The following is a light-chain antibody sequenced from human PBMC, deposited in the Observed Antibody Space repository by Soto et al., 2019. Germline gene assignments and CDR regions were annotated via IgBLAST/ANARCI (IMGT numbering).Light chain of an antibody. CDR3: LQDYNYPWT. CDR1: RYIRTA. CDR2: VAS. J-gene: IGKJ1*01. V-gene: IGKV1-6*01. Sequence: IQMTQSPSSLSASVGDRVTITCRASRYIRTALSWYQHRPGQAPKVLICVASSLQSGVPSRFSGSGYGTDFTLTISSLQPEDFATCYCLQDYNYPWTFGQGTKVDIK.